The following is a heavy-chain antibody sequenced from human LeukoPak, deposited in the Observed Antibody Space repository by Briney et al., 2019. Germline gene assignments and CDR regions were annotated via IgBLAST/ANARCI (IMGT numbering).Heavy chain of an antibody. D-gene: IGHD3-22*01. CDR1: GYTLTELS. CDR3: ATPLPHYYDSSGYYPNFDY. Sequence: ASVKVSCKXSGYTLTELSMHWVRQAPGKGLEWMGGFDPEDGETIYAQKFQGRVTMTEDTSTDTAYMELSSLRSEDTAVYYCATPLPHYYDSSGYYPNFDYWGQGTLVTVSS. J-gene: IGHJ4*02. V-gene: IGHV1-24*01. CDR2: FDPEDGET.